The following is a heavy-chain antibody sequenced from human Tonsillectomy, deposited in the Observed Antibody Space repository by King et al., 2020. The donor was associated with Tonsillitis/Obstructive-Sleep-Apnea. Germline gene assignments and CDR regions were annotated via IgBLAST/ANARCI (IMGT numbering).Heavy chain of an antibody. CDR1: GGSISSSSYY. D-gene: IGHD3-22*01. CDR2: IYYSGST. V-gene: IGHV4-39*01. CDR3: ASLVYYYDSSGYYSFDY. Sequence: LQLQESGPGLVKPSETLSLTCTVLGGSISSSSYYWGWIRQPPGKGLEWIGSIYYSGSTYYNPSLKSRVTISVDTSKNQFSLKLSSVTAADTAVYYCASLVYYYDSSGYYSFDYWGQGTLVTVSS. J-gene: IGHJ4*02.